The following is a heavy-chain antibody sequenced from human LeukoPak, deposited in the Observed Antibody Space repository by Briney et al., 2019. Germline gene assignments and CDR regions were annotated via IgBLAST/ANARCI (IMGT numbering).Heavy chain of an antibody. CDR2: IGAGGSGT. CDR1: GLNFGKYA. CDR3: AKGSNYGDLDY. J-gene: IGHJ4*02. Sequence: GGSLRLSCVVSGLNFGKYAMNWVRQAPGKGLEWVSAIGAGGSGTYYADSVKGRFTISRDNSKNTLYLQMDSLRAEDTAVYYCAKGSNYGDLDYWGQGTLVTVSS. V-gene: IGHV3-23*01. D-gene: IGHD4-17*01.